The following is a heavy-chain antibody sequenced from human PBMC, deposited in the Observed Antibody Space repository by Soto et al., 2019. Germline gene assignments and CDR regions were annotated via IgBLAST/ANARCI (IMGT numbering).Heavy chain of an antibody. Sequence: QLQLQESGPRLVKPAETLSLTCIVSGGSFSSSTYYGGWIRQPPGKGLEWIGSILHSGSTYYNPSLKSRVTLSVDTSKTRFYLRLSSVTAADTAVYYCASAPGFNLFDSWGQGTLVTVSS. CDR3: ASAPGFNLFDS. CDR2: ILHSGST. D-gene: IGHD5-12*01. J-gene: IGHJ4*02. CDR1: GGSFSSSTYY. V-gene: IGHV4-39*01.